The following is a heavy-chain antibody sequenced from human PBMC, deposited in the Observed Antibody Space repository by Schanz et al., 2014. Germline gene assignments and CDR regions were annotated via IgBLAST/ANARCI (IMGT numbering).Heavy chain of an antibody. CDR3: ATLDYSDSVS. CDR2: ISAYTNNT. J-gene: IGHJ5*02. D-gene: IGHD4-17*01. CDR1: RYTFNTYG. Sequence: GPGVKEPGASVKVSCEASRYTFNTYGLNWVRQAPGQGLEWMGWISAYTNNTNYAQKFQGRVTITADKSTTTAYMELNSLNSDDTAVYYCATLDYSDSVSWGQGTLVTVSS. V-gene: IGHV1-18*01.